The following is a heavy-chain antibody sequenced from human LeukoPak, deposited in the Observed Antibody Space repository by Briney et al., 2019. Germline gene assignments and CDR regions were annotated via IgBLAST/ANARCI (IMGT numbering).Heavy chain of an antibody. D-gene: IGHD3-22*01. CDR3: TTDPITYYYDSSGYYLGVSVSFDY. CDR2: IKSKTDGGTT. CDR1: GFTFSSYW. J-gene: IGHJ4*02. V-gene: IGHV3-15*01. Sequence: GGSLRLSCAASGFTFSSYWMSWVRQAPGKGLEWVGRIKSKTDGGTTDYAAPVKGRFTISRDDSKNTLYLQMNSLKTEDTAVYYCTTDPITYYYDSSGYYLGVSVSFDYWGQGTLVTVSS.